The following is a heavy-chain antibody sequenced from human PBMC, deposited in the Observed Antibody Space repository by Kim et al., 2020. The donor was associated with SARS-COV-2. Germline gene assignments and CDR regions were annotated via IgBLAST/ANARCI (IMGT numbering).Heavy chain of an antibody. CDR2: IWYDGSNK. V-gene: IGHV3-33*01. J-gene: IGHJ6*02. CDR3: ARRGGWDYYYGMDV. D-gene: IGHD2-15*01. CDR1: GFTFSSYG. Sequence: GGSLRLSCAASGFTFSSYGMHWVRQAPGKGLEWVAVIWYDGSNKYYADSVKGRFTISRDNSKNTLYLQMNSLRAEDTAVYYCARRGGWDYYYGMDVWGQGTTVTVSS.